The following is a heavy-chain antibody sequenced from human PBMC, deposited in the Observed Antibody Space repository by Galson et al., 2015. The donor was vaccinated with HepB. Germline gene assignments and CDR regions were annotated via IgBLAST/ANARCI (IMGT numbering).Heavy chain of an antibody. Sequence: SLRLSCAASGFTFSGSGIHWVRQAPGKRLEWVGRIRNGANYYATAYAPSVRGRFTVSRDDLKSTAYLQMDSLTPEDTAVYYCTRPGYGSSWFLDYAHGVDVWGQGTTVIVS. CDR2: IRNGANYYAT. J-gene: IGHJ6*02. V-gene: IGHV3-73*01. D-gene: IGHD3/OR15-3a*01. CDR1: GFTFSGSG. CDR3: TRPGYGSSWFLDYAHGVDV.